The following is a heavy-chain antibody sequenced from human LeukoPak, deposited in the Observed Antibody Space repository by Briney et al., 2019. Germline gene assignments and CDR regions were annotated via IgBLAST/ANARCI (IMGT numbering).Heavy chain of an antibody. Sequence: GGSLRLSCAASGFTFSSYGMHWVRQAPGKGLEWVAFIRYDGSNKYYADSVKGRFTISGDNSKNTLYLQMNSLRAEDTAVYYCAKDSSYYYGSGSPAPKYYYYYMDVWGKGTTVTISS. CDR1: GFTFSSYG. V-gene: IGHV3-30*02. CDR3: AKDSSYYYGSGSPAPKYYYYYMDV. J-gene: IGHJ6*03. CDR2: IRYDGSNK. D-gene: IGHD3-10*01.